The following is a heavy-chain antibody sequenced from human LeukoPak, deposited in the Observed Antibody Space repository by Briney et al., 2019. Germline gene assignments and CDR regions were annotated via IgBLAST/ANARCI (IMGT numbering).Heavy chain of an antibody. CDR3: ARDVVVVAAPNWFDP. V-gene: IGHV1-69*04. D-gene: IGHD2-15*01. Sequence: SVKVSCKASGGTFSSYAISWVRQAPGQGLEWMGRIIPILGIANYAQKFQGRVTITADKSTSTAYMELSSLRSEDTAVYYCARDVVVVAAPNWFDPWGQGPLVTVSS. CDR2: IIPILGIA. J-gene: IGHJ5*02. CDR1: GGTFSSYA.